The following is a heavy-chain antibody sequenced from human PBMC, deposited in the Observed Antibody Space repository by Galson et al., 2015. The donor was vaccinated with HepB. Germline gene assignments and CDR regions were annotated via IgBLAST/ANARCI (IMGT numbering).Heavy chain of an antibody. J-gene: IGHJ3*02. V-gene: IGHV6-1*01. Sequence: CAISGDSVSSNSAAWNRIRQSPSRGLEWLGRTYYRSKWYNDYAVSVESRITINPDTSKNQFSLQLNSVTPEDTAVYYCARAPGIAVAGIIVAFDIWGQGTMVTVSS. CDR1: GDSVSSNSAA. CDR3: ARAPGIAVAGIIVAFDI. CDR2: TYYRSKWYN. D-gene: IGHD6-19*01.